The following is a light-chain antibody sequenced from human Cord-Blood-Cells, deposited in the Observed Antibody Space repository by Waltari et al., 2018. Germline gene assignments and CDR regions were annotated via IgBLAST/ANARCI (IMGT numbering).Light chain of an antibody. Sequence: EIVLTQSPGTLSLSPGERATLSCRPSQSVSSSYLAWYQQKPGQAPRLLIYGASSRATGIPDRFSGSGSGTDFTLTISRLEPEDFAVDYCQQYGSSPTWTFGQGTKVEIK. V-gene: IGKV3-20*01. J-gene: IGKJ1*01. CDR1: QSVSSSY. CDR2: GAS. CDR3: QQYGSSPTWT.